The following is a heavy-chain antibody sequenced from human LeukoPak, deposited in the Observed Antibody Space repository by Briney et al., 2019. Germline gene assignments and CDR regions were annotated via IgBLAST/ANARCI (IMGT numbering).Heavy chain of an antibody. D-gene: IGHD3-9*01. V-gene: IGHV1-46*01. CDR3: ARDDLRYFDWLTYYYGMDV. J-gene: IGHJ6*02. CDR2: INPNGGST. CDR1: GYTFTSYY. Sequence: ASVKVSCKASGYTFTSYYMHWVRQAPGQGLEWMGIINPNGGSTSYAQKFQGRVTMTRDTSTSTVYMELSSLRSEDTAVYYCARDDLRYFDWLTYYYGMDVWGQGTTVTVSS.